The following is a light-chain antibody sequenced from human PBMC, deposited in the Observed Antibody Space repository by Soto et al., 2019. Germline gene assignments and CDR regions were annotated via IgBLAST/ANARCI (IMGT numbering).Light chain of an antibody. CDR2: DVS. V-gene: IGKV3D-15*03. CDR1: QSVTTY. CDR3: PHQKMWPIR. Sequence: VMILSRTGLSVSPGDRATLSCRAGQSVTTYFAWYQQKSGQAPRLLIYDVSIRATGVPARFSGSGSGTDFTLTISFLEPEDSALYCCPHQKMWPIRFAQGTRPAI. J-gene: IGKJ5*01.